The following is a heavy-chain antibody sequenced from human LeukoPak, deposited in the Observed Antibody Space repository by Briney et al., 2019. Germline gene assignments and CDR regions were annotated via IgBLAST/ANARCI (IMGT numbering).Heavy chain of an antibody. Sequence: GGSLRLSCAASGFTFNVYAMHWVRQVPGKGLEWISSISGSRDFIYYADSVKGRFTISRDNAKNSLYLDMNSLRVEDTAVYFCVRALVGAAFDTWGQGALVTVSS. CDR3: VRALVGAAFDT. D-gene: IGHD1-26*01. J-gene: IGHJ4*02. CDR1: GFTFNVYA. CDR2: ISGSRDFI. V-gene: IGHV3-21*06.